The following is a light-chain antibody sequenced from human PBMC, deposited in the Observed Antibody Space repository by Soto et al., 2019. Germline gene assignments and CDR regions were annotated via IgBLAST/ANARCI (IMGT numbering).Light chain of an antibody. V-gene: IGLV7-43*01. CDR3: LIYYGGAKV. CDR2: STS. Sequence: QAVVTQAPSLTVSPGGTVTLTCASSTGAVTSGYYPNWFQQKPGQAPRALIYSTSNKPSWTPARFSGSLLGGKAALTLSGVQPEDDADYYFLIYYGGAKVFGGGTKLTVL. CDR1: TGAVTSGYY. J-gene: IGLJ2*01.